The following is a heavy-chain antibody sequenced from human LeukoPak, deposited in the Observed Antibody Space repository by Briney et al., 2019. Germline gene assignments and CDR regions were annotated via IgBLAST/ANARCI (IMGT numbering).Heavy chain of an antibody. CDR1: GYTFTSYY. CDR2: INPSGDT. V-gene: IGHV1-2*02. D-gene: IGHD2-15*01. CDR3: ARGPLEYCSGGTCYSGRNWFDP. Sequence: ASVKVSCKASGYTFTSYYMHWVRQAPGQGLEWMGIINPSGDTNYAQKFQGRVTMTRDTSISTVYMELRRLRYDDTAAYYCARGPLEYCSGGTCYSGRNWFDPWGQGTLVTVSS. J-gene: IGHJ5*02.